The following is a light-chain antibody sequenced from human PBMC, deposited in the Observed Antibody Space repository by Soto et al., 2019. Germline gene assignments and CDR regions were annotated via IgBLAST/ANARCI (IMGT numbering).Light chain of an antibody. CDR2: EVT. V-gene: IGLV2-14*01. CDR3: RSYRTTTNSVV. CDR1: SGDVGSYNY. Sequence: QSALTQPASVSGSPGQSVTISCTGTSGDVGSYNYVSWYQQRPGKAPQLLIYEVTNRPSGISSRFSGSRSGNTASLTISGLQVEDEAGYYCRSYRTTTNSVVFGGGIKVTVL. J-gene: IGLJ3*02.